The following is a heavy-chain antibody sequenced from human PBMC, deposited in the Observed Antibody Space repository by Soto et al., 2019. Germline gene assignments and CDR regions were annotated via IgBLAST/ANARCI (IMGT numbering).Heavy chain of an antibody. D-gene: IGHD5-18*01. J-gene: IGHJ4*02. Sequence: EVQLVESGGGLVQPGGSLRLSCGASGFTFSSYWMHWVRQAPGKGLLWVSRLNGDGSTTSYADSVKGRFTISRDNAKNTLYLQMNSLRADDTAVYYCAAGWAYNYAYTLGYWGQGTLVTVSS. CDR3: AAGWAYNYAYTLGY. V-gene: IGHV3-74*01. CDR2: LNGDGSTT. CDR1: GFTFSSYW.